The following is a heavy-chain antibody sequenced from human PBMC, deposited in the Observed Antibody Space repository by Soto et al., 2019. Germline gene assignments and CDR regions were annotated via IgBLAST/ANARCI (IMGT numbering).Heavy chain of an antibody. CDR2: IDPSGNTM. V-gene: IGHV3-48*03. J-gene: IGHJ4*02. CDR1: GFIFSAHD. CDR3: ATLPPRIVVMTTEIPY. Sequence: PGGSLGLSCAASGFIFSAHDLNWVRQAPGKGLEWISYIDPSGNTMHYADSVKGRFTISRDKSNNQFSLELRAVTAADTAVYYCATLPPRIVVMTTEIPYWGQGTLVTVSS. D-gene: IGHD2-21*02.